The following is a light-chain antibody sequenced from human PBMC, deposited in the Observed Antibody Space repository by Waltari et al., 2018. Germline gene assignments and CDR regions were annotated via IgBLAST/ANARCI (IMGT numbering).Light chain of an antibody. CDR1: QSISRY. CDR2: SAS. CDR3: QQSYRAPIT. Sequence: DIQLTQSPSSLSASVGDRVTITCRASQSISRYLNWYQQEPGKAPKVLIYSASSLQTGVPSRFSGSGSGTDFTLTISSLQPEDFATYYCQQSYRAPITFGQGHGWTLN. J-gene: IGKJ5*01. V-gene: IGKV1-39*01.